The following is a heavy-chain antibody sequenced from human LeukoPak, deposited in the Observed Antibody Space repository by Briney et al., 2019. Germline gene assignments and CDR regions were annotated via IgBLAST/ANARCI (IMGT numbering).Heavy chain of an antibody. CDR2: ISHSGST. D-gene: IGHD1-1*01. CDR1: GGSIRSSNW. V-gene: IGHV4-4*02. J-gene: IGHJ4*02. CDR3: ARVSGTAPFDS. Sequence: SGTLSLTCAVSGGSIRSSNWWSWVRQPPGKGLEWIGEISHSGSTNYNPSLESRITMSVDTSRNLFSLEVSSVTAADTAVYFCARVSGTAPFDSWGQGILVTVSS.